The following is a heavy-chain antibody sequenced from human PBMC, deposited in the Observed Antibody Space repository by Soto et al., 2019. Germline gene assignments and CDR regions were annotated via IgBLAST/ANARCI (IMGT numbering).Heavy chain of an antibody. CDR2: IIPIFGTA. CDR3: ATLRDGYQAGQDDYYYGMDV. Sequence: QVQLVQSGAEVKKPGSSVKVSCKASGGTFSSYAISWVRQAPGQGLEWMGGIIPIFGTANYAQKFQGRVTITADEATTKAYMELSSLRSEDTSVYYCATLRDGYQAGQDDYYYGMDVRGKGTTVTVAS. V-gene: IGHV1-69*01. D-gene: IGHD5-12*01. J-gene: IGHJ6*04. CDR1: GGTFSSYA.